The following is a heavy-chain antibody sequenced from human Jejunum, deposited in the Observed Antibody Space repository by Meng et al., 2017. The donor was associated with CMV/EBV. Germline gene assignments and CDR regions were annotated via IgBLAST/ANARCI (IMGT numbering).Heavy chain of an antibody. J-gene: IGHJ4*02. V-gene: IGHV2-5*02. CDR3: ARSCREAYKECYFDY. D-gene: IGHD5-24*01. Sequence: GFSLSTSGVSVGWIRQPPGKALEWLALIYWDDDKRYSPSLKSRLTITKDSSKDQVVLTMSNMDPVDTATYYCARSCREAYKECYFDYWGQGTLVTRLL. CDR2: IYWDDDK. CDR1: GFSLSTSGVS.